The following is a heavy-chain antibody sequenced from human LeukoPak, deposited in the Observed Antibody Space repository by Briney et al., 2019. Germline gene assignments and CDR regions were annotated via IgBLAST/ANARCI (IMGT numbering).Heavy chain of an antibody. CDR1: GGSISSYY. CDR3: AQSSGTPPYYYGMDV. J-gene: IGHJ6*02. CDR2: IYYSGST. V-gene: IGHV4-59*08. Sequence: PSETLSLTCTVSGGSISSYYWSWIRRPPGKGLKWIGYIYYSGSTNYNPSLKSRVTISVDTSKNQFSLKLSSVTAADTAVYYCAQSSGTPPYYYGMDVWGQGTTVTVSS. D-gene: IGHD3-10*01.